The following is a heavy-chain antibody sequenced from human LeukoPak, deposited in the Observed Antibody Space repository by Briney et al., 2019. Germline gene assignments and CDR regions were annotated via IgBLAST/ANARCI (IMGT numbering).Heavy chain of an antibody. V-gene: IGHV1-46*01. Sequence: ASVKVSCKAPGYTFTNYYMHWVRQAPGQGLEWMGIIIPTLGTTSYAQKFQGRVTMTRDMSTSTVYMELSSLRSEDTAVYYCARDLTPGSYFDYWGQGTLVTVSS. CDR2: IIPTLGTT. CDR3: ARDLTPGSYFDY. CDR1: GYTFTNYY. J-gene: IGHJ4*02. D-gene: IGHD3-10*01.